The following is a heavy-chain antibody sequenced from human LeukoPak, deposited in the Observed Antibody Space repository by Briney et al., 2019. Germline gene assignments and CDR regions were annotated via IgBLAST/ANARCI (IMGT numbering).Heavy chain of an antibody. CDR3: ARPATSGYGSTWYNY. J-gene: IGHJ4*02. V-gene: IGHV1-46*01. Sequence: ASVKVSCKASGYTFISYYIHWVRQAPGQGLEWTGIINPSGGSTTYAQKFQGRVNMTRDTSTSTVYMELSSLRSEDTAVYYCARPATSGYGSTWYNYWGQGTLVTVSS. CDR2: INPSGGST. CDR1: GYTFISYY. D-gene: IGHD6-13*01.